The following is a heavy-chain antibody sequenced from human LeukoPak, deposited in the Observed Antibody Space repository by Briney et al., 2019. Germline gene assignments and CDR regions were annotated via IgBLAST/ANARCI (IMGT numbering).Heavy chain of an antibody. CDR1: GGSISSYY. J-gene: IGHJ6*03. D-gene: IGHD3-3*01. Sequence: SSETLSLTCTVSGGSISSYYWSWVRQPAGKGLEWIGRIYTSGNTNYNPSLKGRVTMSVDTSKNQFSLKLSSVTAADTAVYYCASGYYTAYYYYMDVWGKGTTVTVSS. CDR3: ASGYYTAYYYYMDV. CDR2: IYTSGNT. V-gene: IGHV4-4*07.